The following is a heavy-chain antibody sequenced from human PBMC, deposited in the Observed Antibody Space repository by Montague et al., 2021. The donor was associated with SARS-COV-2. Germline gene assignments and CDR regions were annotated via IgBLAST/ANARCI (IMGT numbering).Heavy chain of an antibody. CDR1: GGSISDYY. Sequence: SETLSLTCSVSGGSISDYYWTWIRQSPGKGLEWIGYISYSGSTNYNPSLKSRVTMSIDTSKNQFSLSLSSVTAADSAVYYCARLRRGTYYVSFDPWGQGALVSVSS. J-gene: IGHJ5*02. CDR3: ARLRRGTYYVSFDP. V-gene: IGHV4-59*12. CDR2: ISYSGST. D-gene: IGHD1-26*01.